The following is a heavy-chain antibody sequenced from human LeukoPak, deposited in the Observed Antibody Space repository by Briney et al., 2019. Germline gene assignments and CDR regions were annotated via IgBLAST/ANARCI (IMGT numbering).Heavy chain of an antibody. Sequence: GGSLRLSCAASGFTVSSNYISWVRQAPGKGLEWVSIIYSGGSTYYADSVKGRFTISRDNSKNTLYLQMNSLRAEDTAVYYCAKSESLWFGEYAFDIWGQGTMVTVSS. V-gene: IGHV3-53*01. J-gene: IGHJ3*02. CDR2: IYSGGST. D-gene: IGHD3-10*01. CDR3: AKSESLWFGEYAFDI. CDR1: GFTVSSNY.